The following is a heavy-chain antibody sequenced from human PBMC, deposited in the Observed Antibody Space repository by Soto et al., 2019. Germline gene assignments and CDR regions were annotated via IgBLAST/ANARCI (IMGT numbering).Heavy chain of an antibody. J-gene: IGHJ5*02. D-gene: IGHD3-22*01. Sequence: GGSLRLSCVASGFTFSSFEMNWVRQAPGKGLEWISYISSGGKTAYYADSVKGRFTISRDNAKNSLYLQMSSLRAEDAAVYYCARNYIIYYDGSRAHYSWGRGTLVTVSS. V-gene: IGHV3-48*03. CDR2: ISSGGKTA. CDR3: ARNYIIYYDGSRAHYS. CDR1: GFTFSSFE.